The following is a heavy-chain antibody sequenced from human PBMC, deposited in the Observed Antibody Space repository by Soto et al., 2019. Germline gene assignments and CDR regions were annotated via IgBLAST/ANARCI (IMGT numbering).Heavy chain of an antibody. CDR3: ARDSGMVRGVRWFDP. CDR2: INAGNGNT. Sequence: QVQLVQSGAEVKKPGASVKVSCKASGYTFTSYAMHWVRQAPGQRLEWMGWINAGNGNTKYSQKFQGRVTITRDTSASTAYMELSSLRSEDTAVYYCARDSGMVRGVRWFDPWGQGTLVTVSS. D-gene: IGHD3-10*01. V-gene: IGHV1-3*01. CDR1: GYTFTSYA. J-gene: IGHJ5*02.